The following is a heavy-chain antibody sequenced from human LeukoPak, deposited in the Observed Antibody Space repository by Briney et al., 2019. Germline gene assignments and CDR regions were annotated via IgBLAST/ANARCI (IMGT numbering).Heavy chain of an antibody. CDR2: IYYSGST. CDR1: GGSISSYY. V-gene: IGHV4-59*01. CDR3: ARGYYDFWSGLILFGCYFDL. Sequence: PETLSLTCTVSGGSISSYYWSWIRQPPGKGLEWIGYIYYSGSTNYNPSLKSRVTISVDTSKNQFSLKLSSVTAADTAVYYCARGYYDFWSGLILFGCYFDLWGRGTLVTLSS. D-gene: IGHD3-3*01. J-gene: IGHJ2*01.